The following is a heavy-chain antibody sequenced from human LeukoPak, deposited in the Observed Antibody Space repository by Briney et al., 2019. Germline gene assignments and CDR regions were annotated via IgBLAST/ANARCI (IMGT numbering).Heavy chain of an antibody. J-gene: IGHJ6*03. CDR2: ISSSSSYI. D-gene: IGHD5-12*01. V-gene: IGHV3-21*01. CDR1: GFTFSSYS. Sequence: GGSLRLSCAASGFTFSSYSMNWVRQAPGKGLGWVSSISSSSSYIYYADSVKGRFTISRDNAKNSLYLQMNSLRAEDTAVYYCARARRATDPYYYYMDVWGKGTTVTVSS. CDR3: ARARRATDPYYYYMDV.